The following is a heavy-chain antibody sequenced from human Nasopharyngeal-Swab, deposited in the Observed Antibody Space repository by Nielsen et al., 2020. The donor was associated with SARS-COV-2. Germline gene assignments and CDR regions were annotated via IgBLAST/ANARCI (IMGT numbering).Heavy chain of an antibody. D-gene: IGHD5-18*01. Sequence: WVRQAPGQGLEWMGWISIYNADRNYAEKFQGRVSMTTDTSTTTAFMELTSLRSDDTAVYYCARDVEEWLVVPSLSFDHWGQGTLVT. V-gene: IGHV1-18*01. J-gene: IGHJ4*02. CDR2: ISIYNADR. CDR3: ARDVEEWLVVPSLSFDH.